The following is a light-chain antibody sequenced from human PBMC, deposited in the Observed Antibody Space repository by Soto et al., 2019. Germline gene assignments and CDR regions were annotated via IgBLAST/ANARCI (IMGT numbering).Light chain of an antibody. CDR2: LNSDGSH. V-gene: IGLV4-69*01. Sequence: QPVLTQSPSASASLGASVKLTCTLSSGHSSYAIAWHQQQPEKGPRYLMKLNSDGSHSKGDGIPDRFSGSRSGAERYLTISSLQSEDEADYYCQTWGTGIQWVFGGGTQLTVL. CDR1: SGHSSYA. J-gene: IGLJ3*02. CDR3: QTWGTGIQWV.